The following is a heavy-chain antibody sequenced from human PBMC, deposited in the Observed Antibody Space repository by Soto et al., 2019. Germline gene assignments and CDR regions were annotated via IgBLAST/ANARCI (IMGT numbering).Heavy chain of an antibody. CDR2: IIPILGIA. Sequence: QVQLVQSGAEVKKPGSSVKVSCKASGGTFSSYTISWVRQAPGQGLEWMGRIIPILGIANYARKFQGRVTITADKSTSTAYMELSSLRSEDTAVYYCARGASGNWFDPWGQGTLVTVSS. CDR3: ARGASGNWFDP. D-gene: IGHD6-19*01. V-gene: IGHV1-69*02. CDR1: GGTFSSYT. J-gene: IGHJ5*02.